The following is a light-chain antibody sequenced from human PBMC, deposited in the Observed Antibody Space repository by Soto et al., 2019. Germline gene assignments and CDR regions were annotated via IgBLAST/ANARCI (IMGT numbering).Light chain of an antibody. CDR1: QSVLDSAINKNH. CDR3: QQYYDIPYT. V-gene: IGKV4-1*01. J-gene: IGKJ2*01. Sequence: DIVMTQSPEFLAVSLGERATINCKSSQSVLDSAINKNHLAWYQQKPGQPPKLLFYWASTRESGVPDRFSGSGSGTDFTLTIGSLQAEDVAVYYCQQYYDIPYTFGQGTGLEI. CDR2: WAS.